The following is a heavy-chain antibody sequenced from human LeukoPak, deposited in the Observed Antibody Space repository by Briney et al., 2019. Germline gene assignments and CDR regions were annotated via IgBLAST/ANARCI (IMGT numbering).Heavy chain of an antibody. J-gene: IGHJ5*02. CDR1: GFTFSSYS. CDR2: IKQDGSEK. V-gene: IGHV3-7*01. Sequence: GGSLRLSCAASGFTFSSYSMNWVRQAPGKGLEWVANIKQDGSEKYYVDSVKGRFTISRDNAKNSLYLQMNSLRAEDTAVYYCARGGHYYGSGSYYNSWGQGTLVTVSS. CDR3: ARGGHYYGSGSYYNS. D-gene: IGHD3-10*01.